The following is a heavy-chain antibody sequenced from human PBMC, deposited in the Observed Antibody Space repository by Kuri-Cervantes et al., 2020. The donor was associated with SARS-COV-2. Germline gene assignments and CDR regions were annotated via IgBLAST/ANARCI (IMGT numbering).Heavy chain of an antibody. V-gene: IGHV3-48*03. D-gene: IGHD3-3*01. J-gene: IGHJ3*02. CDR3: ARTPTITIFGVVMGAFDI. Sequence: GESLKISCAASGFTFSSYEMNWVRQAPGKGLEWVSYISSSGSTIYYADSVKGRFTISRDNAKNSLYLQMNSLRAEDTAVYYCARTPTITIFGVVMGAFDIWGQGTMVTVS. CDR2: ISSSGSTI. CDR1: GFTFSSYE.